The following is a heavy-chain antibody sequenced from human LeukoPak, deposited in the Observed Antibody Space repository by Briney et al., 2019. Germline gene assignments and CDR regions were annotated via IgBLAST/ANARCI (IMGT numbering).Heavy chain of an antibody. Sequence: GGSLRLSCAASGFTVSSNYMSWVRQAPGKGLEWVSVIYSGGSTYYADSVKGRFTISRDNSKNTLYLQMNSLRAEDTAVYYCARAPRYCSGGSCYDYWGQGTLVTVSS. J-gene: IGHJ4*02. CDR1: GFTVSSNY. CDR2: IYSGGST. D-gene: IGHD2-15*01. CDR3: ARAPRYCSGGSCYDY. V-gene: IGHV3-53*01.